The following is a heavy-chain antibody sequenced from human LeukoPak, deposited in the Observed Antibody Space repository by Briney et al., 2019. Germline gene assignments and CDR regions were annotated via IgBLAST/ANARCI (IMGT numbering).Heavy chain of an antibody. CDR2: ISAYNGNT. V-gene: IGHV1-18*04. J-gene: IGHJ4*02. D-gene: IGHD2-15*01. CDR3: ARNLRASYCSGGSCYSGDY. CDR1: GYTFTDYY. Sequence: ASVKVSCKPSGYTFTDYYIHWVRQAPGQGLEWMGWISAYNGNTNYAQKLQGRVTMTTDTSASTAYMELRSLRSDDTAVYYCARNLRASYCSGGSCYSGDYWGQGTLVTVSS.